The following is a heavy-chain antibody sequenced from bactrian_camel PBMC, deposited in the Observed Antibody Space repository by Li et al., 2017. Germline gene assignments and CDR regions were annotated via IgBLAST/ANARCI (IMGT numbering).Heavy chain of an antibody. CDR1: GFTFTDYY. Sequence: HVQLVESGGGLVQPGGSLRISCAASGFTFTDYYMNWVRQPPGKGLEWVARISPNGIYTAFADSVKGRFTISRDNTENTVDLQLNSLKVEDTAMYYCVGGPDGGSWYGTGPWGQGTQVTV. V-gene: IGHV3S6*01. J-gene: IGHJ6*01. CDR2: ISPNGIYT. D-gene: IGHD6*01. CDR3: VGGPDGGSWYGTGP.